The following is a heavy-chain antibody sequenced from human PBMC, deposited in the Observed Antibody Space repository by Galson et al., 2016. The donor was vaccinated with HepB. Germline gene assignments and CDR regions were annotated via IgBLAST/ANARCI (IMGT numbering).Heavy chain of an antibody. J-gene: IGHJ6*02. CDR2: ISYSGST. V-gene: IGHV4-59*01. CDR1: GDSNSRYY. CDR3: AIEKNSNPYYYYYYGMDV. D-gene: IGHD4-11*01. Sequence: SETLSLTCTISGDSNSRYYWSWVRQSPEKGLEWIGDISYSGSTKYNPSLKSRVTISGDMSKSQFSLKLKSMTAADTAVYYCAIEKNSNPYYYYYYGMDVWGQGTTVTVSS.